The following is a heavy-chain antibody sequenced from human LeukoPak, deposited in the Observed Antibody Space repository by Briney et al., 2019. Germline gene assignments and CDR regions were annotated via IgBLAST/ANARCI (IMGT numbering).Heavy chain of an antibody. V-gene: IGHV1-2*02. CDR3: ARGNSIAAAGRFDY. Sequence: ASVKVSCKASGYTFTGYYMHWVRQAPGQGLEWMGWINPNSGGTNYAQKFQGRVTMTRDTSISTAYMELSRLRSEDTAVYYCARGNSIAAAGRFDYWGQGTLVTVSS. CDR1: GYTFTGYY. D-gene: IGHD6-13*01. J-gene: IGHJ4*02. CDR2: INPNSGGT.